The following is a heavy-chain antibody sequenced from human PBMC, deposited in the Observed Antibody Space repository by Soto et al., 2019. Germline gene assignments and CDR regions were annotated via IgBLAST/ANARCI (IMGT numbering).Heavy chain of an antibody. D-gene: IGHD2-15*01. CDR2: TYCRSKWYN. Sequence: SQTLSLTCVISGDSVSSNSVAWNWIRQSPSRGLEWLGRTYCRSKWYNNYAISLKSRITINPDTSKNQFSLQLNSGSPEYKAVYFCVSLHRGGIDSFDIWGQGTMVT. J-gene: IGHJ3*02. V-gene: IGHV6-1*01. CDR3: VSLHRGGIDSFDI. CDR1: GDSVSSNSVA.